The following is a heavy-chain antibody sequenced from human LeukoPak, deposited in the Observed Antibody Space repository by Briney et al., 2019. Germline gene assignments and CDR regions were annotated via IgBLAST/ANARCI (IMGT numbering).Heavy chain of an antibody. V-gene: IGHV1-69*06. D-gene: IGHD5-12*01. CDR3: AKGSGYEAQYYYYYMDV. CDR1: GGTFSSYA. Sequence: ASVKVSCKASGGTFSSYAISWVRQAPGQGLEWMGGIIPIFGTANYAQKFQGRVTITADKSTSTAYMELSSLRPEDTAVYYCAKGSGYEAQYYYYYMDVWGKGTTVTISS. J-gene: IGHJ6*03. CDR2: IIPIFGTA.